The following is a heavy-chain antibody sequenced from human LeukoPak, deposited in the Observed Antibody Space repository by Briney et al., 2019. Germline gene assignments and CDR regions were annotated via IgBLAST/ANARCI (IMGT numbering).Heavy chain of an antibody. V-gene: IGHV4-59*01. CDR2: IYYSGST. CDR1: GGSISSYY. D-gene: IGHD3-3*01. CDR3: ARGDYDFWSGRQGGWFDP. J-gene: IGHJ5*02. Sequence: PSETLSLTCTVSGGSISSYYWSWIRQPTGKGLEWIGYIYYSGSTNYNPSLKSRVTISVDTSKNQFSLKLSSVTAADTAVYYCARGDYDFWSGRQGGWFDPWGQGTLVTVSS.